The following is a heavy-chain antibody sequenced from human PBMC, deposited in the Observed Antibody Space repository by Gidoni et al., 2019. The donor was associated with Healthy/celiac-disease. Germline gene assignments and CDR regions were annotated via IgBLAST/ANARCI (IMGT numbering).Heavy chain of an antibody. CDR1: GFTVSSNY. V-gene: IGHV3-66*01. CDR3: ARDEVRGGHDAFDI. D-gene: IGHD3-10*01. J-gene: IGHJ3*02. CDR2: IYSGGST. Sequence: EVQLVESGGGLVQPGGSLRLSCAASGFTVSSNYRSWVRQAPGKGLEWVSVIYSGGSTYYADSVKGRFTISRDNSKNTLYLQMNSLRAEDTAVYYCARDEVRGGHDAFDIWGQGTMVTVSS.